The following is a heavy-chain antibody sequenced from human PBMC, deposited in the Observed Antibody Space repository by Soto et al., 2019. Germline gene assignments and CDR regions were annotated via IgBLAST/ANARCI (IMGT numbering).Heavy chain of an antibody. J-gene: IGHJ4*02. Sequence: GGSLRLSCVASGFTFSDYSMSWIRQAPGKGLEWLAFIDSRGRTLSYADSVRGRFTISRDNAENSVYLQMGSLRADDTAVYYCARQAARNYIDSWGQGNSVTVSS. CDR3: ARQAARNYIDS. V-gene: IGHV3-11*01. D-gene: IGHD6-6*01. CDR1: GFTFSDYS. CDR2: IDSRGRTL.